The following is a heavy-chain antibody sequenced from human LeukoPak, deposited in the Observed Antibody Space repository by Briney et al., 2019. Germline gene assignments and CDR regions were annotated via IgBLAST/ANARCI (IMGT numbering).Heavy chain of an antibody. D-gene: IGHD2-21*01. CDR3: AVAPGDY. CDR1: GYTFTDYY. CDR2: INPNSDYT. J-gene: IGHJ4*02. Sequence: ASVKVSCKASGYTFTDYYIHWVRQAPGQGLEWMGWINPNSDYTSYAQKFQGRVTLTRDTSISTVYMELTTLTSDDTALYYCAVAPGDYWGQGTLVSVSA. V-gene: IGHV1-2*02.